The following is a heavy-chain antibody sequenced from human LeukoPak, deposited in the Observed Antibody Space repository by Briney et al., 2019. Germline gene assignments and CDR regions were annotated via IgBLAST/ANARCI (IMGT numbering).Heavy chain of an antibody. J-gene: IGHJ4*02. CDR2: INSDGSST. CDR1: GFTSSSYW. V-gene: IGHV3-74*01. D-gene: IGHD1-26*01. CDR3: VRKWELRDC. Sequence: AGGSLRLSCAASGFTSSSYWMHWVRHAPGKGLVWASRINSDGSSTTYADSVKGRFTISRDNAKDTLFLQMNSLRVEDTAVYYCVRKWELRDCWGQGSLVTVSS.